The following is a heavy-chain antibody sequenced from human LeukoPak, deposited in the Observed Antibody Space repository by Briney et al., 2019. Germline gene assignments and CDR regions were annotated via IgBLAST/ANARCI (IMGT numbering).Heavy chain of an antibody. J-gene: IGHJ4*02. CDR3: ARGYPEDCGGDCYLGLFDY. D-gene: IGHD2-21*02. CDR1: GGSFSGYY. Sequence: SETLSLTCAVYGGSFSGYYWSWIRQPPGKGLEWIGEINHSGSTNYNPSLKSRVTISVVTSKNQFSLKLSAVTAADTAVYYCARGYPEDCGGDCYLGLFDYWGQGTLVTVSS. V-gene: IGHV4-34*01. CDR2: INHSGST.